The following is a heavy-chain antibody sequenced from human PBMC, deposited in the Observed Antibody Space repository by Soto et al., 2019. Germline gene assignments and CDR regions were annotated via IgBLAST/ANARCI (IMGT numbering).Heavy chain of an antibody. J-gene: IGHJ6*02. CDR1: GGSFSGYY. D-gene: IGHD6-13*01. Sequence: SETLSLTCAVYGGSFSGYYWSWIRQPPGKGLEWIGEINHSGSTNYNPSLKSRVTISVDTSKNQFSLKLSSVTAADTAVYYCARVLGSSWLDSDYYGMDGWGQGTTVTVSS. V-gene: IGHV4-34*01. CDR3: ARVLGSSWLDSDYYGMDG. CDR2: INHSGST.